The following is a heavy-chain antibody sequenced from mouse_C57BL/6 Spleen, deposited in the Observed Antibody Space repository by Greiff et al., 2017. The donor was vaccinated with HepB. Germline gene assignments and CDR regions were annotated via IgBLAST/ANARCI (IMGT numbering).Heavy chain of an antibody. CDR3: ANWRDYYGSSYDYAMDY. Sequence: QVQLKESGPGLVQPSQSLSITCTVSGFSLTSYGVHWVRQSPGKGLEWLGVIWSGGSTDYNAAFISRLSISKDNSKSQVFFKMNSLQADDTAIYYCANWRDYYGSSYDYAMDYWGQGTSVTVSS. V-gene: IGHV2-2*01. D-gene: IGHD1-1*01. J-gene: IGHJ4*01. CDR1: GFSLTSYG. CDR2: IWSGGST.